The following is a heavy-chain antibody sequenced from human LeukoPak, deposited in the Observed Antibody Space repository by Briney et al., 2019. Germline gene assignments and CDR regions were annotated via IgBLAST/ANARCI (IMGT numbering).Heavy chain of an antibody. CDR2: IIPIFGTA. Sequence: GASVKVSCKASGGTFSSYAISWVRQAPGQGLEWMGGIIPIFGTANYAQKFQGRVTITADESTSTAYMELSSLRSEDTAVYYCARGGGDFWSGYYTDYYYGMDVWGQGTTVTVSS. D-gene: IGHD3-3*01. J-gene: IGHJ6*02. CDR3: ARGGGDFWSGYYTDYYYGMDV. V-gene: IGHV1-69*13. CDR1: GGTFSSYA.